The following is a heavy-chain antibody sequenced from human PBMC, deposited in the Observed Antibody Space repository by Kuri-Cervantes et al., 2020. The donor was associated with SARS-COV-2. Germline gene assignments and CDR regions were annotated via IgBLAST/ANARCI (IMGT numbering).Heavy chain of an antibody. D-gene: IGHD3-16*01. CDR2: ISSSGSTI. J-gene: IGHJ6*03. CDR1: GFTFSDYY. Sequence: LSLTCTASGFTFSDYYMSWIRQAPGKGLEWVSYISSSGSTIYYADSVKGRFTISRDNAKNSLYLQMNSLRAEDTAVYYCAREVAVGDYYYYYYMDVWGKGTTVTVSS. CDR3: AREVAVGDYYYYYYMDV. V-gene: IGHV3-11*04.